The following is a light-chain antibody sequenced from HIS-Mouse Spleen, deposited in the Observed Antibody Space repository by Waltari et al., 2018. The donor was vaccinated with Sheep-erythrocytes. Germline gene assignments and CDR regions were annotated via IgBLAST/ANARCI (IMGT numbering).Light chain of an antibody. CDR1: QGIRND. CDR2: AAS. Sequence: AIQMTQSPSSLSASVGDRVTITCRASQGIRNDLGWYQQKPGKAPKLLIYAASSLQSGVPSRFRGSGSGTDYTLTISSLKPEDFATYYCLQDYNYPYTFGQGTKLEIK. V-gene: IGKV1-6*01. CDR3: LQDYNYPYT. J-gene: IGKJ2*01.